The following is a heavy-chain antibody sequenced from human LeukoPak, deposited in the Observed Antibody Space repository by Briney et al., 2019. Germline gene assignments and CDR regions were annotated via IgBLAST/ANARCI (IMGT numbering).Heavy chain of an antibody. CDR2: IYPGDSNI. CDR3: ARHGRLSSGYHYFDY. D-gene: IGHD5-18*01. J-gene: IGHJ4*02. CDR1: GYSFTTYW. Sequence: GESLKISCKGSGYSFTTYWIGWVRQMPGKGLELMAIIYPGDSNIKYSPSFQGQVTISADKSISTAYLQWSSLKASDTAMYYCARHGRLSSGYHYFDYWGQGTLVTVSS. V-gene: IGHV5-51*01.